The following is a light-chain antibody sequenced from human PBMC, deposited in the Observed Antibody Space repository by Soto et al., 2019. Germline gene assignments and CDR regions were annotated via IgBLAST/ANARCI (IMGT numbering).Light chain of an antibody. CDR3: QQYNLWPQT. Sequence: EIVMTQSPATLSVSPGDRATLSCRASQRVSSNLAWYQQKPGQAPRLLIYGAYTRATGIPASFGGSGSGTDFTLTISSLQSEDCAVYYCQQYNLWPQTFGQGTNVEIK. V-gene: IGKV3-15*01. J-gene: IGKJ1*01. CDR2: GAY. CDR1: QRVSSN.